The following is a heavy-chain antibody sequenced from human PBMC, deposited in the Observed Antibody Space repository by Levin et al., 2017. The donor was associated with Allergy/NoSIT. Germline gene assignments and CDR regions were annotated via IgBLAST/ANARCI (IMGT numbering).Heavy chain of an antibody. CDR2: IYNSGST. Sequence: LRLSCTVSGGSMRIGAYYWSWVRQLPGKCLEWIGYIYNSGSTYYNPSLKSRVTISVDTSKKQFSLRLSAVTAADTAVYYCARGGLQLWFDYWGQGAPVIVSS. J-gene: IGHJ4*02. V-gene: IGHV4-31*03. CDR3: ARGGLQLWFDY. D-gene: IGHD1-1*01. CDR1: GGSMRIGAYY.